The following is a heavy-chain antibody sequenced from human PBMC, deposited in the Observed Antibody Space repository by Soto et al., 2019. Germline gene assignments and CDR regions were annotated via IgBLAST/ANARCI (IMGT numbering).Heavy chain of an antibody. J-gene: IGHJ4*02. CDR3: ARDPTGYYSDY. V-gene: IGHV4-31*01. CDR1: GGSISSGGYY. CDR2: IYYSGST. Sequence: QVQLQESGPGLVKPSQTLSITCTVSGGSISSGGYYWSWIRQHPGKGLEWIGYIYYSGSTYYNSSLKSLVIITVDTSKNHLSLKLSSVTAADTAVYYCARDPTGYYSDYWGQGILVTVSS. D-gene: IGHD3-9*01.